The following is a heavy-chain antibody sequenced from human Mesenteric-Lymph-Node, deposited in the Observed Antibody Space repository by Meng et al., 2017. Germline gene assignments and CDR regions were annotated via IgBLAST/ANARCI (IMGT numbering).Heavy chain of an antibody. CDR2: IYWDDDK. V-gene: IGHV2-5*02. CDR3: TRRPMTSAYYYFDY. D-gene: IGHD3-22*01. CDR1: GFSISISGVG. Sequence: IPLKESCPTLVKPTPPLTLPCTFSGFSISISGVGVGWIRQPPGKALEWLALIYWDDDKRYSPSLKSRLTITKDTSKNQVVLTMTNMDPVDTATYYCTRRPMTSAYYYFDYWGQGTLVTVSS. J-gene: IGHJ4*02.